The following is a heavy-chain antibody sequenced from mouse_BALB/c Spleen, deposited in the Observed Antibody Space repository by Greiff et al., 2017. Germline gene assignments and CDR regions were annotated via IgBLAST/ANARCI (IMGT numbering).Heavy chain of an antibody. J-gene: IGHJ1*01. V-gene: IGHV5-17*02. D-gene: IGHD2-4*01. CDR3: AREETMKGYFDV. CDR2: ISSGSSTI. CDR1: GFTFSSFG. Sequence: EVQLVESGGGLVQPGGSRKLSCAASGFTFSSFGMHWVRQAPEKGLEWVAYISSGSSTIYYADTVKGRFTISRDNPKNTPFLQMTSLRSEDTAMYYCAREETMKGYFDVWGAGTTVTVSS.